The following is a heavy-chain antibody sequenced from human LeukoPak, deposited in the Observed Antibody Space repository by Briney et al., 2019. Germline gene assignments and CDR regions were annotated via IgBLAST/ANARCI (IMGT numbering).Heavy chain of an antibody. V-gene: IGHV4-61*02. J-gene: IGHJ4*02. CDR3: ARGGVYCGGDCCSGLSY. Sequence: PSQTLSLTCTVSGGSISSGSYYWIWIRQPGGKGLEWIGRIYTSGSTNYNPSLKSRVTISVDTSKNQFSLKLSSVTAADTAVYYCARGGVYCGGDCCSGLSYWGQGTLVTVSS. CDR2: IYTSGST. D-gene: IGHD2-21*02. CDR1: GGSISSGSYY.